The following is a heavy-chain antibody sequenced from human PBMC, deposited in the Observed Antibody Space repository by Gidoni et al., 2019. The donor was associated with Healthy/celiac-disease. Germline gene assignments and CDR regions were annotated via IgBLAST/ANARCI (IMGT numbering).Heavy chain of an antibody. CDR1: GGSFSGYY. V-gene: IGHV4-34*01. Sequence: QVQLQQWGAGLLKPSETLSLTCAVYGGSFSGYYWSWIRQPPGKGLEWIGEINHSGSTNYNPSLKSRVTISVDTSKNQFSLKLSSVTAADTAVYYCARGFGTGAMVRGVIRSWGQGTLVTVSS. CDR2: INHSGST. J-gene: IGHJ5*02. CDR3: ARGFGTGAMVRGVIRS. D-gene: IGHD3-10*01.